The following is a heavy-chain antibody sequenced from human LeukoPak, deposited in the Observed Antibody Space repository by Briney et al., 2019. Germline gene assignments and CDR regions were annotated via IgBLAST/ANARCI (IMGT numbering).Heavy chain of an antibody. Sequence: GGSLRLSCAASGFTFSDYYMSWIRQAPGKGLEGVSYISSSGSTIYYADSVKGRFTISRDNAKNSLYLQMNSLRAEDTAVYYCARDERIGSWRVSYFNYWGQGTLVTVSS. J-gene: IGHJ4*02. CDR3: ARDERIGSWRVSYFNY. D-gene: IGHD6-13*01. V-gene: IGHV3-11*04. CDR2: ISSSGSTI. CDR1: GFTFSDYY.